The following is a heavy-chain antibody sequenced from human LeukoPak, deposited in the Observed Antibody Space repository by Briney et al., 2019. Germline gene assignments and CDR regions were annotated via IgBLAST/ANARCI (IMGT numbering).Heavy chain of an antibody. V-gene: IGHV5-51*01. CDR2: IYPGDSDT. Sequence: GESLKISCKGSGFTFSNYWIGWVRQMPGKGLEWVGIIYPGDSDTRYSPSFQGQVTISADKSISTAYLQWSSLKASDTAMYYCARQWDSGYYDYWGQGTLVTVSS. CDR1: GFTFSNYW. D-gene: IGHD3-22*01. J-gene: IGHJ4*02. CDR3: ARQWDSGYYDY.